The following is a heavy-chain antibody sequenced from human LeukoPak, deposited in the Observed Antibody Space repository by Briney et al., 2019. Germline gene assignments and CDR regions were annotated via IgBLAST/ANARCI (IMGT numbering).Heavy chain of an antibody. CDR2: INHSGST. Sequence: PGGSLRLSCAASGFTFSTYWMSWVRQPPGKGLEWIGEINHSGSTNYNPSLKSRVTISVDTSKNQFSLKLSSVTAADTAVYYCARERGSYFSRFWDYWGQGTLVTVSS. V-gene: IGHV4-34*01. J-gene: IGHJ4*02. D-gene: IGHD1-26*01. CDR1: GFTFSTYW. CDR3: ARERGSYFSRFWDY.